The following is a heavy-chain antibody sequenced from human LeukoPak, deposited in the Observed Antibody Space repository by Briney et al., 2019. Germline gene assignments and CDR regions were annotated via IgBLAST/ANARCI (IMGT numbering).Heavy chain of an antibody. Sequence: SETLSLTCAVYGGSFSGYYWSWIRQPPGKGLGWIGEINHSGSTNYNPSLKSRVTISVDTSKNQFSLKLSSVTAADTAVYYCARLTARDYYYMDVWGKGTTVTVSS. V-gene: IGHV4-34*01. CDR3: ARLTARDYYYMDV. J-gene: IGHJ6*03. CDR1: GGSFSGYY. CDR2: INHSGST. D-gene: IGHD2-21*02.